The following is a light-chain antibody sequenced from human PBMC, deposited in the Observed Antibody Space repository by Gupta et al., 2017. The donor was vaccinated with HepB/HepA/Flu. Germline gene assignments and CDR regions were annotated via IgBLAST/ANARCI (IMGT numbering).Light chain of an antibody. CDR3: QAWDNNMGV. Sequence: SYELIQPPSVSVSPGHTAVITCSGDQVEQKYTYWYQQKPGQSPVLVVYHDTKRPSGIPERFSGSNSGNTATLTIRGTQAMDEDDYYCQAWDNNMGVFGGGTKITVL. V-gene: IGLV3-1*01. CDR1: QVEQKY. J-gene: IGLJ1*01. CDR2: HDT.